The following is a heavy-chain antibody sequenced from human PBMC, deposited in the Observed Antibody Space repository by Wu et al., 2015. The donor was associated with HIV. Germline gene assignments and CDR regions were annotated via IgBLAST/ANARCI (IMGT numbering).Heavy chain of an antibody. V-gene: IGHV1-2*02. Sequence: QVQLVQSGAEVKKPGASVKVSCKTSGYTFTDYYIHWMRQVAGQGPEWMGWINPKNGGTNYAQSFQGRLTMTRDTSISSVYMELKKLTSEDTAMYFCARSHKWLQLRYQGNFDSWGQGTLVTVSS. D-gene: IGHD6-19*01. CDR3: ARSHKWLQLRYQGNFDS. CDR1: GYTFTDYY. J-gene: IGHJ4*01. CDR2: INPKNGGT.